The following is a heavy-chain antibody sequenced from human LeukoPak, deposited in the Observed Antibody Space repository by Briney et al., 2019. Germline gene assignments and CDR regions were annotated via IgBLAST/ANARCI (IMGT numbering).Heavy chain of an antibody. J-gene: IGHJ6*02. V-gene: IGHV3-30-3*01. CDR2: ISYDGSNK. CDR3: ARGPPRSSWYQNNNYYYYGMDV. Sequence: GGSLRLSCAASGFTFSSYAMHWVRQAPGKGLEWVAVISYDGSNKYYADSVKGRFTISRDNSKNTLYLQMNSLRAEDTAVYYCARGPPRSSWYQNNNYYYYGMDVWGQGTTVTVSS. CDR1: GFTFSSYA. D-gene: IGHD6-13*01.